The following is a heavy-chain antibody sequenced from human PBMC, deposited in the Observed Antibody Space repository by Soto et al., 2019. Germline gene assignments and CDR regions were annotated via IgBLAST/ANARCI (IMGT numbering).Heavy chain of an antibody. CDR2: INPNSGGT. J-gene: IGHJ6*02. CDR3: AKGNVVYADYYYGMDG. D-gene: IGHD2-8*02. V-gene: IGHV1-2*04. Sequence: ASVKVSCKASGYTFTGYYMHWVRQAPGQGLEWMGWINPNSGGTNYAQKFQGWVTMTRDTSISTAYMELSRLRSDDTAVYYCAKGNVVYADYYYGMDGWGQGTTVTVSS. CDR1: GYTFTGYY.